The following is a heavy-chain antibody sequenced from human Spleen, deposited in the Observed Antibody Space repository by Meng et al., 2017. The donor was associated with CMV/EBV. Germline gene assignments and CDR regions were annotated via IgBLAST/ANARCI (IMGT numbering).Heavy chain of an antibody. CDR1: GFTFDDYG. CDR2: INWNGGST. CDR3: AGYIPGINAFDY. V-gene: IGHV3-20*04. D-gene: IGHD1-14*01. Sequence: GESLKISCAASGFTFDDYGMSWVRQAPGKGLEWVSGINWNGGSTGYADSVKGRFTISRDNAKNSLYLQMNSLRAEDTAIYYCAGYIPGINAFDYWGLGTLVTVSS. J-gene: IGHJ4*02.